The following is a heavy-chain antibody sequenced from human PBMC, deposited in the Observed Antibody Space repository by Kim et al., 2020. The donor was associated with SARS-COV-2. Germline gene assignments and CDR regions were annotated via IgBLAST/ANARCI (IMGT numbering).Heavy chain of an antibody. V-gene: IGHV4-4*02. D-gene: IGHD3-16*02. CDR2: IYHSGST. Sequence: SETLSLTCAVSGGSISSSNWWSWVRQPPGKGLEWIGEIYHSGSTNYNPSLKSRVTISVDKSKNQFSLKLSSVTAADTAVYYCARLYDYVWGSYRYRDDAFDIWGQGTMVTVSS. J-gene: IGHJ3*02. CDR1: GGSISSSNW. CDR3: ARLYDYVWGSYRYRDDAFDI.